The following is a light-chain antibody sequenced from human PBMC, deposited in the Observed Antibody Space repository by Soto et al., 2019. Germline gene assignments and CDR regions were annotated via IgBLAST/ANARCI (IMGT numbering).Light chain of an antibody. CDR2: DAS. CDR3: QQYNDWPPWT. Sequence: EVVMTQSPATLSVSPGERATLSCRASQSIRSNLAWYQQKPGQVPRLLIYDASTRATGVPARFSGSGSGTDFTLTISSLQSEDFAVYYCQQYNDWPPWTFGQGTKV. V-gene: IGKV3-15*01. CDR1: QSIRSN. J-gene: IGKJ1*01.